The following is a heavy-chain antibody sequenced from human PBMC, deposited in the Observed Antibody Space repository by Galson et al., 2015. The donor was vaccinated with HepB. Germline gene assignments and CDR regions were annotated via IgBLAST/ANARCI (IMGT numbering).Heavy chain of an antibody. CDR2: ISCSGNST. D-gene: IGHD2-21*01. V-gene: IGHV3-48*01. CDR3: ASNRGDGFPPFDY. Sequence: SLRLSCAASRFTFSSYAMNWVRQAPGKGLEWVSDISCSGNSTYYADSVTGRFTISSDNAKNTLYLQMNSLRAEDTAVYYCASNRGDGFPPFDYWGQGALVTVAS. J-gene: IGHJ4*02. CDR1: RFTFSSYA.